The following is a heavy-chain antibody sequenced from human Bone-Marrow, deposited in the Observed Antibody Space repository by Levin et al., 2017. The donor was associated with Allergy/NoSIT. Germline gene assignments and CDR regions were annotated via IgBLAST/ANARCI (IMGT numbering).Heavy chain of an antibody. Sequence: PSETLSLTCAVSGGSISSGYYSWTWIRQPPGKALEWIGYMFHDGSTHHNPSLKSRVTISVDRSKNQFSLKLSSVTAADTAVYYCARAQATYYDTPRTTPYYFDYWAQGTLVTVSS. CDR2: MFHDGST. J-gene: IGHJ4*02. CDR1: GGSISSGYYS. V-gene: IGHV4-30-2*01. D-gene: IGHD3-9*01. CDR3: ARAQATYYDTPRTTPYYFDY.